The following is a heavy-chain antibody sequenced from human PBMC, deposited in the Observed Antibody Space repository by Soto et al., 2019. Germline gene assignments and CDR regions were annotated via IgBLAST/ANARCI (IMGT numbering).Heavy chain of an antibody. D-gene: IGHD1-26*01. CDR2: ISYDGSNK. CDR1: GFTFSSYA. V-gene: IGHV3-30-3*01. J-gene: IGHJ4*02. Sequence: QVQLVESGGGVVQPGRSLRLSCAASGFTFSSYAMHWVRQAPGKGLEWVAVISYDGSNKYYADSVKGRFTISRDNSKNTLYLQMNSLRAEETAVYYCARVPSYSGRAHFDYWGQGTLVTVSS. CDR3: ARVPSYSGRAHFDY.